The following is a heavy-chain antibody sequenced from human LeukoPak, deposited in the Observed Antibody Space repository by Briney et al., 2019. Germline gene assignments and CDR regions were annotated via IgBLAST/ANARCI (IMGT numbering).Heavy chain of an antibody. CDR1: DDSITMYY. J-gene: IGHJ6*03. Sequence: SETLSLTCTVSDDSITMYYWTWIRQPPGKGLEWIGYVDHTGSTKFNPSLNGRVSISGDTSNNFFSLRLRSVTAADTAVYFCARGRVSSSTWYSTYYYFFYMDFWGKGTTVTVSS. CDR3: ARGRVSSSTWYSTYYYFFYMDF. CDR2: VDHTGST. D-gene: IGHD4-11*01. V-gene: IGHV4-59*01.